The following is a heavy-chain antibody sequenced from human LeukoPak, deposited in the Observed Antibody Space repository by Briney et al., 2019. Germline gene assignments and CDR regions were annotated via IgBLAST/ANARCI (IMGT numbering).Heavy chain of an antibody. D-gene: IGHD3-22*01. CDR2: ISSGSSTI. J-gene: IGHJ4*02. Sequence: GGSLRLSCAASGFTLSNTNMHWVRQAPGKGLEWVSYISSGSSTIYYAASVKGRFTISRDNAKSSLYLQMNSLSAEDTAVYYCARGSGYYYNYWGQGTLVTVSS. CDR1: GFTLSNTN. CDR3: ARGSGYYYNY. V-gene: IGHV3-48*04.